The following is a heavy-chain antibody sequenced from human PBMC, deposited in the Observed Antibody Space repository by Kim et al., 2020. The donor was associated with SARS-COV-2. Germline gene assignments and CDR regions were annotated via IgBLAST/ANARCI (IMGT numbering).Heavy chain of an antibody. Sequence: SETLSLTCTVSGGSISSYYWSWIRQPPGKGLEWIGYIYYSGSTNYNPSLKSRVTISIDTSKNQFSLKLNSVTAADTAIYYCARGASMATIYGMDVWGQGTTVTLPS. V-gene: IGHV4-59*08. CDR3: ARGASMATIYGMDV. CDR1: GGSISSYY. CDR2: IYYSGST. J-gene: IGHJ6*02. D-gene: IGHD3-10*01.